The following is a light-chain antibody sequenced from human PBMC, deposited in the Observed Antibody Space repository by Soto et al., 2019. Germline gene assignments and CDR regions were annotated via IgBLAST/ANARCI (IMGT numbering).Light chain of an antibody. V-gene: IGKV2D-30*01. CDR1: HSLVYNDGNTY. J-gene: IGKJ5*01. CDR3: MQGTHWPLT. CDR2: KVS. Sequence: DVVMTESPLPLFVTLGQRAPISCRSSHSLVYNDGNTYLNCFQQRPGHSPRRLIYKVSKWDSGVPDRFSDCGSGTDSTLKVSRVEAEDVGVYYCMQGTHWPLTFGQGTRLEIK.